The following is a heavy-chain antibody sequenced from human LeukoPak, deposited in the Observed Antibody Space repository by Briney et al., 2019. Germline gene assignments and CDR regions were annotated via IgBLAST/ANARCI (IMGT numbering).Heavy chain of an antibody. D-gene: IGHD2-15*01. CDR3: AKGWDIVVVVAAFDY. Sequence: GGSLRLSCAASGFTFSSYAMSWVHQAPGKGLEWVSGISGSGASTYYADSVKGRFTISRDNSKNTLYLQMNSLRAEDTAVYYCAKGWDIVVVVAAFDYWGQGTLVTVSS. CDR1: GFTFSSYA. V-gene: IGHV3-23*01. CDR2: ISGSGAST. J-gene: IGHJ4*02.